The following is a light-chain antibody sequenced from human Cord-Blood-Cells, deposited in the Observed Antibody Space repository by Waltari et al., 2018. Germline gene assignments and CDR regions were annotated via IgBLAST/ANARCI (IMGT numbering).Light chain of an antibody. V-gene: IGLV3-19*01. J-gene: IGLJ1*01. CDR2: GKN. CDR1: SRRSYY. CDR3: NSRDSSGNHYV. Sequence: SSELTQDPAVSVAFGQTVRITCQGDSRRSYYASWYQQKPGQAPVLVIYGKNNRPSGIPDRFSGSSSGNTAYLTITGAQAEDEADYYCNSRDSSGNHYVFGTGTKVTVL.